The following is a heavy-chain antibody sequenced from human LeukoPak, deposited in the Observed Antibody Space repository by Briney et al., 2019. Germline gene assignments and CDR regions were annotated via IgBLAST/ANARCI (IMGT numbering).Heavy chain of an antibody. Sequence: GGSLRLSCAASGFTFSSYGMHWVRQAPGKGLEWVAVISYDGSNKYYADSVKGRFTISRDNSKNTLYLQMNSLTTEDTALYYCARDGQQWPSNWFDPWGQGTLVTVSS. J-gene: IGHJ5*02. D-gene: IGHD6-19*01. CDR3: ARDGQQWPSNWFDP. CDR1: GFTFSSYG. V-gene: IGHV3-30*03. CDR2: ISYDGSNK.